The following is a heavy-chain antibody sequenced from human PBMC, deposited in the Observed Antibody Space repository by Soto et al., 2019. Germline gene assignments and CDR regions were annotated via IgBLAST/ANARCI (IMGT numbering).Heavy chain of an antibody. V-gene: IGHV1-69*01. CDR1: GYTFTGYY. D-gene: IGHD3-22*01. J-gene: IGHJ4*02. CDR3: ARGFSRLGDSTGYYYYY. Sequence: QVQLVQSGAEVKKPGASVKVSCKASGYTFTGYYMHWVRQAPGQGLEWMGWINPIFGTTHYAQKFQGRVTITADGSTSTAYMELSSLRSEDTAVYYCARGFSRLGDSTGYYYYYWGQGTLVTVSS. CDR2: INPIFGTT.